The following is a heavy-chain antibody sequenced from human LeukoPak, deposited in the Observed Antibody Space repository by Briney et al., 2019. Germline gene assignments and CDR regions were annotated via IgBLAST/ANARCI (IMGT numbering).Heavy chain of an antibody. CDR1: GFTFSSYD. D-gene: IGHD2-15*01. CDR3: AKEVVIAAIDY. V-gene: IGHV3-30*18. Sequence: PGRSLRLSCAASGFTFSSYDMHWVRQAPGQGLEWVAVILYDGNTRYNPHSLKGGFTISRDNSNNTLFLHMNSLRGEDTAVYYCAKEVVIAAIDYWGQGTLDSVSS. CDR2: ILYDGNTR. J-gene: IGHJ4*02.